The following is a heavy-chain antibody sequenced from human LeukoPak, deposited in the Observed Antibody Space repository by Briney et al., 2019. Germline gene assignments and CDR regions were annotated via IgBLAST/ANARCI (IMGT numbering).Heavy chain of an antibody. J-gene: IGHJ4*02. CDR3: ARAGGDGPSGY. V-gene: IGHV1-18*04. CDR2: FSVYNGNT. D-gene: IGHD5-24*01. CDR1: GYTFTSYS. Sequence: ASVKVSCKASGYTFTSYSICWVRQAPGQGLEWMGWFSVYNGNTNYAQKFQGRVTMTTDTSTSTAYMELRSLRSDDTAVYYCARAGGDGPSGYWGQGTLVTVSS.